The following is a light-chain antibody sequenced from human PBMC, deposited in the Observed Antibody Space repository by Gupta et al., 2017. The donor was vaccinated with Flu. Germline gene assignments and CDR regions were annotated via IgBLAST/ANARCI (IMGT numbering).Light chain of an antibody. V-gene: IGLV1-51*01. Sequence: RVTISCSGGSSDVEKNYVSWYQHLPGTAPQLLIYDNNKRPSGIPDRISASKSGTSATLAITGLQTGDEADYYCGTWDSSLYGVVFGGGTKLTVL. J-gene: IGLJ3*02. CDR2: DNN. CDR3: GTWDSSLYGVV. CDR1: SSDVEKNY.